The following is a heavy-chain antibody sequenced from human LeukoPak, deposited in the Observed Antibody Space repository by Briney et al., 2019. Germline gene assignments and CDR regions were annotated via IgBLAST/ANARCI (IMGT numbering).Heavy chain of an antibody. Sequence: GESLKISCKGSGYSFTSYWIGWVRQMPGKGLEWMGIIYPGDSDTRYSPSFQGQVTISADKSISTAYLQWSSLKASDTAMYYCARRGVGFLEWLQGSGAFDIWGQGTMVTVSS. J-gene: IGHJ3*02. D-gene: IGHD3-3*01. V-gene: IGHV5-51*01. CDR2: IYPGDSDT. CDR3: ARRGVGFLEWLQGSGAFDI. CDR1: GYSFTSYW.